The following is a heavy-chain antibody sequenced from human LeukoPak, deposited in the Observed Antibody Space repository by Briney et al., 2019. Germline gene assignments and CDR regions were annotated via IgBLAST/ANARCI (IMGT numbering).Heavy chain of an antibody. CDR3: ASSYYYDSSGYYYGY. CDR1: GGSISSSSYY. D-gene: IGHD3-22*01. CDR2: IYYSGST. J-gene: IGHJ4*02. V-gene: IGHV4-39*01. Sequence: SESLSLTCTVAGGSISSSSYYWGWLRQPPGKGLEWIGSIYYSGSTYYNPSLKSRVTISVDTSKNQFSLKLSSVTAADTAVYYCASSYYYDSSGYYYGYWGQGTLVTVSS.